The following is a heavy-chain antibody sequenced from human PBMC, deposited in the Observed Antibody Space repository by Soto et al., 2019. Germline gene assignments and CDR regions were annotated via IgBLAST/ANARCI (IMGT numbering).Heavy chain of an antibody. CDR3: AKDPEYSYGYAFDS. CDR1: GFTFSSHG. Sequence: QVQLVESGGGVVQPGRSLRLSCAASGFTFSSHGMHWVRQPPGKGLEWVAVISYDGSNKYYADSVKGRFTISRDNSKNTVYLQMNSLRAEDTAVYYCAKDPEYSYGYAFDSWGQGTLVTVSS. J-gene: IGHJ4*02. CDR2: ISYDGSNK. D-gene: IGHD5-18*01. V-gene: IGHV3-30*18.